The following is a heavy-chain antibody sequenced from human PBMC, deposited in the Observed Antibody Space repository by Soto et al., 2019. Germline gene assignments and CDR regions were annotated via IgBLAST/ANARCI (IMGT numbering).Heavy chain of an antibody. CDR1: GFTFSSYA. V-gene: IGHV3-23*01. CDR2: ISGSGGST. D-gene: IGHD2-21*01. Sequence: GGSLRLSCAASGFTFSSYAMSWVRQAPGKGLEWVSAISGSGGSTYYADSVEGRFTISRDNSKNTLYLQMNSLRAEDTAVYYCAKGPYCGGDCYSAPFDYWGQGTLVTVSS. CDR3: AKGPYCGGDCYSAPFDY. J-gene: IGHJ4*02.